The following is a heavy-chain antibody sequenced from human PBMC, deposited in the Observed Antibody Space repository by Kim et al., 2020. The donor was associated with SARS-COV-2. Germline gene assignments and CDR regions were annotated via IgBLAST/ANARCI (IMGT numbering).Heavy chain of an antibody. V-gene: IGHV5-51*01. D-gene: IGHD5-12*01. CDR3: ARRLAYSGYDFFGGDLNWFDP. CDR2: IYPGDSDT. J-gene: IGHJ5*02. CDR1: GYSFTSYW. Sequence: GESLKISCKGSGYSFTSYWIGWVRQMPGKGLEWMGIIYPGDSDTRYSPSFQGQVTISADKSISTAYLQWSSLKASDTAMYYCARRLAYSGYDFFGGDLNWFDPWGQGTLVTVPS.